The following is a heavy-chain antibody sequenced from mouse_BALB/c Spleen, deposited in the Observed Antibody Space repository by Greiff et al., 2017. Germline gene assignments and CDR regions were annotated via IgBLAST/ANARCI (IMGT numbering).Heavy chain of an antibody. CDR2: ISSGGSYT. J-gene: IGHJ1*01. CDR1: GFTFSSYG. CDR3: GRHNGGSCWYLDV. V-gene: IGHV5-6*01. D-gene: IGHD1-1*02. Sequence: EVKVVESGGDLVKPGGSLKLSCAASGFTFSSYGMSWVRQTPDKRLEWVATISSGGSYTYYPDSVKGRFTISRDNAKNTLYLQMSSLKSEDTAMFYCGRHNGGSCWYLDVWGAGTTVTVSS.